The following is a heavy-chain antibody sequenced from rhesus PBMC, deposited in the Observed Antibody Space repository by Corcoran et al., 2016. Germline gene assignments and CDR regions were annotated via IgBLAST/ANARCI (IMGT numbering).Heavy chain of an antibody. CDR2: IKTKVDGETT. CDR3: TTVDY. J-gene: IGHJ4*01. V-gene: IGHV3-30*02. Sequence: EVQLVESGAGLVQPGGSLRLSCVAPGFTFSNYWMLCVRQAPGRGLNGVALIKTKVDGETTDYSAAVKGRFTISRDDSKNTLYLQMNSLKTEDTAVYYCTTVDYWGQGVLVTVSS. CDR1: GFTFSNYW.